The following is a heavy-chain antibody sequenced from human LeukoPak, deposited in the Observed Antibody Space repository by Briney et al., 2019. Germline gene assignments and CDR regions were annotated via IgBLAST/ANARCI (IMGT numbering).Heavy chain of an antibody. CDR2: INHSGST. D-gene: IGHD3-22*01. V-gene: IGHV4-34*01. CDR3: ARGRSYYDSSGFPEFDY. CDR1: GGSFSGYY. Sequence: KPSETLSFTCAVYGGSFSGYYWSWIRQPPGKGLEWIGEINHSGSTNYNPSLKSRVTISVDTSKNQFSLKLSSVTAADTAVYYCARGRSYYDSSGFPEFDYWGQGTLVTVSS. J-gene: IGHJ4*02.